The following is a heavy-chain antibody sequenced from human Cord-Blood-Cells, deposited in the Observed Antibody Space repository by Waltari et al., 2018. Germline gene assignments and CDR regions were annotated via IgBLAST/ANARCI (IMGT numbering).Heavy chain of an antibody. V-gene: IGHV4-59*01. CDR3: ARAGTTYFDY. Sequence: QVQLQESGPGLVKPSETLSLTCTVPGGSISSSYWSWIRQPPGKGLEWIGYIYYSGSTNYNPSLKSRVTISVDTSKNQFSLKLSSVTAADTAVYYCARAGTTYFDYWGQGTLVTVSS. CDR1: GGSISSSY. CDR2: IYYSGST. J-gene: IGHJ4*02. D-gene: IGHD1-1*01.